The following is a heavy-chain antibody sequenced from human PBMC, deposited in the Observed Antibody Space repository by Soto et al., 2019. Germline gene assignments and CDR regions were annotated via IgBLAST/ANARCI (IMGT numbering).Heavy chain of an antibody. D-gene: IGHD1-7*01. J-gene: IGHJ5*02. Sequence: GGSLRLSCAASGFTFSSYSMNWVRQAPGKGLEWVSSISSSSSYIYYADSVKGRFTISRDNAKNSLYLQMNSLRAEDTAVYYCAREVTGTTSNGWFDPWGQGTLVTVSS. CDR1: GFTFSSYS. CDR3: AREVTGTTSNGWFDP. CDR2: ISSSSSYI. V-gene: IGHV3-21*01.